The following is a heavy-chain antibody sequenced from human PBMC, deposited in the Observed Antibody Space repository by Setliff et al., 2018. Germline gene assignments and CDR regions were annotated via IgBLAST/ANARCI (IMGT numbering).Heavy chain of an antibody. Sequence: ASVKVSCKASGYTFTSYYMHWVRQAPGQGLEWMGIINPSGGSTSYAQKFQGRVTMTRDKSISTAYLQWSSLKASDTAIYYCAGQGGYSYGSVGYWGQGTLVTVSS. CDR3: AGQGGYSYGSVGY. D-gene: IGHD5-18*01. V-gene: IGHV1-46*01. CDR2: INPSGGST. J-gene: IGHJ4*02. CDR1: GYTFTSYY.